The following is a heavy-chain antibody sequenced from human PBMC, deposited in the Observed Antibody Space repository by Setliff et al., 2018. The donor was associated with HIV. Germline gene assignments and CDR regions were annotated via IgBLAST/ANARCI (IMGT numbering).Heavy chain of an antibody. CDR1: GGSISSSSYY. V-gene: IGHV4-39*07. D-gene: IGHD3-10*01. J-gene: IGHJ3*02. CDR2: IYYRGNT. CDR3: ARVGGWGAFDI. Sequence: PSETLSLTCTVSGGSISSSSYYWGWIRQPPGKGLEWIGSIYYRGNTYYNPSLKSRVTIAVDTSKNQFSLKLSSVTAADTAVYYCARVGGWGAFDIWGQGTM.